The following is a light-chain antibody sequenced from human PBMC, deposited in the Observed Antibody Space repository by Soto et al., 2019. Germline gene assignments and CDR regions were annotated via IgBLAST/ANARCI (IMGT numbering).Light chain of an antibody. Sequence: ETVMTQSPATLSVSPGERATLSCRASQSVNTKLAWYQQKPGQAPRLLIHDASTRAIGIPVRFSGSGSGTEFTLTISSLQSEDFAVYYCQQYNNWALGFGGGNKVEIK. CDR3: QQYNNWALG. CDR1: QSVNTK. V-gene: IGKV3-15*01. J-gene: IGKJ4*01. CDR2: DAS.